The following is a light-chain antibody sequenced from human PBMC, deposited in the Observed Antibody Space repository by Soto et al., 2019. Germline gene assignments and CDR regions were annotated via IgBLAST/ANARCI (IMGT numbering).Light chain of an antibody. CDR1: QSIRHY. V-gene: IGKV1-5*01. CDR2: GAS. Sequence: DIQMTQSPPTLSASVGDRVTITCRASQSIRHYLAWHQQMPGKAPKLLIYGASTLQSGVPSRFSGSGSGTEFTLTISSLQPDDFGTYFCQHHNSYSQTFGQGPKVDIK. CDR3: QHHNSYSQT. J-gene: IGKJ1*01.